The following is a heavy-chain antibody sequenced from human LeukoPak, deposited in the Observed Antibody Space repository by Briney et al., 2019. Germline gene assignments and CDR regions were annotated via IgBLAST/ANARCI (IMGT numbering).Heavy chain of an antibody. CDR2: IYSSGST. J-gene: IGHJ4*02. CDR1: GGSISSGGYY. V-gene: IGHV4-61*09. CDR3: ARSSSWQAHLGY. D-gene: IGHD6-13*01. Sequence: SQTLSLTCTVSGGSISSGGYYWSWIRQPPGKGLEWIGYIYSSGSTNYNPSLKSRVTISVDTSKNQFSLKLRYVTAADTAVYYCARSSSWQAHLGYWGQGTLVTVSS.